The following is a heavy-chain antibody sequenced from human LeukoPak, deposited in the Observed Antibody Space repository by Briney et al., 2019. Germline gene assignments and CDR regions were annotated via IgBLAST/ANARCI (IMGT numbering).Heavy chain of an antibody. CDR1: GFTFSSYA. CDR2: ISGSGGST. V-gene: IGHV3-23*01. Sequence: GGSLRLSCAASGFTFSSYAMSWVRQAPGKGLEWVSAISGSGGSTYYADSVKGRFTISRDNSKNTLYLQMNSLRAEDTAVYYCARDREEPDTPHYYFDYWGQGTLVTVSS. D-gene: IGHD1-14*01. J-gene: IGHJ4*02. CDR3: ARDREEPDTPHYYFDY.